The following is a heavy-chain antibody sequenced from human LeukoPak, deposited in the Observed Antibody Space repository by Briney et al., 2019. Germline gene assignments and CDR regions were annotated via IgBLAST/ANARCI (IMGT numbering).Heavy chain of an antibody. CDR1: GFTFSSYW. J-gene: IGHJ5*02. V-gene: IGHV3-74*01. Sequence: GGSLRLSCAVSGFTFSSYWMHWVRQAPGKGLVWVSRINTDGSSTSYADSVKGRFTISRDNAKNTLYLQMNSLRAEDTAVYYCARGGGPIGRFLEWLFPTLSWFGPWGQGGLLAVSS. CDR2: INTDGSST. D-gene: IGHD3-3*01. CDR3: ARGGGPIGRFLEWLFPTLSWFGP.